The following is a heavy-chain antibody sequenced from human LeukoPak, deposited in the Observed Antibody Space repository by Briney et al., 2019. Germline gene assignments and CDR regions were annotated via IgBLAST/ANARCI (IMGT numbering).Heavy chain of an antibody. CDR1: GVSISSSEW. CDR3: ARVGTYGSGSYLSWLDY. V-gene: IGHV4-4*02. D-gene: IGHD3-10*01. CDR2: IHRAGRT. J-gene: IGHJ4*02. Sequence: SETLSLTCAVSGVSISSSEWWIWVRQPPGQGLEWIGEIHRAGRTRYNPSLKSRVTISLDYSKNQFSLKLTSVTAADTAVYYYARVGTYGSGSYLSWLDYWGQGTLVTVSS.